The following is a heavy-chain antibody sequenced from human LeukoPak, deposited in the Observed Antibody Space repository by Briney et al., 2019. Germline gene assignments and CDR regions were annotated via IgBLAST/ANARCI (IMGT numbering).Heavy chain of an antibody. CDR1: EFTLSSYA. V-gene: IGHV3-30-3*01. D-gene: IGHD3-22*01. CDR2: ISYDGSNK. Sequence: GRSLRLSCAASEFTLSSYAMPWVRQAPGKGLGWVAVISYDGSNKYYADSVKGRFTISRDNYKNTLYLQMNSLRAEDTAVYYCARLYYDSSGSYFDYWGQGTLVTVSS. CDR3: ARLYYDSSGSYFDY. J-gene: IGHJ4*02.